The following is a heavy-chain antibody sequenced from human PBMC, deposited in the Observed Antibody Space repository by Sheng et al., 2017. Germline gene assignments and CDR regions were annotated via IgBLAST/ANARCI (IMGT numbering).Heavy chain of an antibody. CDR3: AKGSTMVRGVVWYFDL. D-gene: IGHD3-10*01. Sequence: APGKGLEWVSVIYSGGSTYYADSVRGRFTISRDNSQNTLYLQMNRLRAEDTAVYYCAKGSTMVRGVVWYFDLWGRGTLVTVSS. V-gene: IGHV3-53*01. CDR2: IYSGGST. J-gene: IGHJ2*01.